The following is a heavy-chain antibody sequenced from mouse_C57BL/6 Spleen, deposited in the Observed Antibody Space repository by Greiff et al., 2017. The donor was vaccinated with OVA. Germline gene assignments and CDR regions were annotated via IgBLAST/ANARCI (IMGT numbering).Heavy chain of an antibody. CDR2: IYPGSGST. J-gene: IGHJ2*01. V-gene: IGHV1-55*01. D-gene: IGHD1-1*01. CDR3: AREDYGSSYFDY. CDR1: GYTFTSYW. Sequence: VQLQQPGAELVKPGASVQMSCKASGYTFTSYWITWVKQRPGQGLEWIGDIYPGSGSTNYNEKFKSKATLTVDTSSSTAYMQLSSLTSEDSAVYYCAREDYGSSYFDYWGQGTTLTVSS.